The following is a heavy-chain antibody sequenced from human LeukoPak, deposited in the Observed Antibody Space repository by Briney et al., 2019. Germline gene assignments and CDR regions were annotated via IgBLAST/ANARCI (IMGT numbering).Heavy chain of an antibody. Sequence: GGSLRLSRAASGFTFSSYAMSWVRQAPGKGLEGVSGISANGDTTKYADSAKGRFTISRDNSKNTVFLQMNSLRADDTAVYYCAKEGRIAAGTGDYFDYWGQGTLVTVSS. V-gene: IGHV3-23*01. J-gene: IGHJ4*02. CDR3: AKEGRIAAGTGDYFDY. CDR2: ISANGDTT. CDR1: GFTFSSYA. D-gene: IGHD6-13*01.